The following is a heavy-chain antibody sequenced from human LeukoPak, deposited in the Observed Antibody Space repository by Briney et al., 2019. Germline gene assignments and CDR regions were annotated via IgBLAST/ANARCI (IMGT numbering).Heavy chain of an antibody. CDR2: INPSGGST. Sequence: ASVKVSRKASGYTFTSYYMHWVRQAPGQGLEWMGIINPSGGSTSYAQKFQGRVTMTRDTSTSTVYMELSSLRSEDTAVYYCAREIRIVVVPAADNWFDPWGQGTLVTVSS. CDR3: AREIRIVVVPAADNWFDP. D-gene: IGHD2-2*01. V-gene: IGHV1-46*01. J-gene: IGHJ5*02. CDR1: GYTFTSYY.